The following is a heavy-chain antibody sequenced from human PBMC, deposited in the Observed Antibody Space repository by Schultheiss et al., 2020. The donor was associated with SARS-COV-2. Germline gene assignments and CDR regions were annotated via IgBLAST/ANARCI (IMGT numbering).Heavy chain of an antibody. D-gene: IGHD3-10*01. V-gene: IGHV2-5*02. CDR1: GFSLSTRGVG. CDR3: ARIPSGGGYFDY. J-gene: IGHJ4*02. Sequence: SGPTLVKPTQTLTLTCTFSGFSLSTRGVGVGWIRQPPGKALEWLALIYWDDDKRYSPALKSRLTITKDTPKNQVVLTMTNMDPVDTATYYCARIPSGGGYFDYWGQGTLVTVSS. CDR2: IYWDDDK.